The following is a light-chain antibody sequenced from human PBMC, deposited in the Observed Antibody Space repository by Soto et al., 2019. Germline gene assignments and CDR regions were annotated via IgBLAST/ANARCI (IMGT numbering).Light chain of an antibody. J-gene: IGKJ4*01. Sequence: EIVLTQSPATVSLSPGEGATLSCRASQSVSSYLAWYQQKPGQAPRLLIYDASNRATGIPARFSGSGSGTDFTLTISSLEPEDFAVYYCQQRSNWPLTFGGGTKVDIK. CDR2: DAS. CDR1: QSVSSY. CDR3: QQRSNWPLT. V-gene: IGKV3-11*01.